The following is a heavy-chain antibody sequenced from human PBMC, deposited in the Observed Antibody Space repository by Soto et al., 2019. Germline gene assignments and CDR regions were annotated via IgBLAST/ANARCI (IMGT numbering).Heavy chain of an antibody. CDR3: ATPYLLYAFDI. V-gene: IGHV3-23*01. CDR2: ISGSGSST. Sequence: EVHLLESGGNLVQPGGSLRLSCAASGFTFSSYAMSWVRQAPGKGLEWVSAISGSGSSTFYPESVKGRFTISRDNSKNTVYLQMNSLRAEDTAVYYCATPYLLYAFDIWGQGTMVTVSS. CDR1: GFTFSSYA. J-gene: IGHJ3*02. D-gene: IGHD2-15*01.